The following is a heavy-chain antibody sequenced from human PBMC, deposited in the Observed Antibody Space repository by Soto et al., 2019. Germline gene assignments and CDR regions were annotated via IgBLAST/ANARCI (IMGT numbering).Heavy chain of an antibody. J-gene: IGHJ6*03. Sequence: GGSLRLSCAASGFTFSSYGMHWVRQAPGKGLEWVAVISYDGSNKYYADSVKGRFTISRDNSKNTLYLQMNSLRAEDTAVYYCAKGARSLWFGARRQDSEYMDVWGKGTTVTVSS. CDR2: ISYDGSNK. CDR1: GFTFSSYG. D-gene: IGHD3-10*01. V-gene: IGHV3-30*18. CDR3: AKGARSLWFGARRQDSEYMDV.